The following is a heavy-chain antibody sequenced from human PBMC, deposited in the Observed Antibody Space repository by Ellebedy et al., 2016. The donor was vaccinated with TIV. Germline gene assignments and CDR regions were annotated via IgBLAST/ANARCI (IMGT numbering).Heavy chain of an antibody. J-gene: IGHJ4*02. D-gene: IGHD1-26*01. CDR1: GYTFTTYD. V-gene: IGHV1-8*01. CDR3: ARDVGRGSYFDY. CDR2: MNPNTGAT. Sequence: ASVKVSCKASGYTFTTYDINWVRQATGQGLEWMGWMNPNTGATSYAQKFQGRVTMTRDTSTSTVYGELSSLRSEDTAVYYCARDVGRGSYFDYWGQGTLVTVSS.